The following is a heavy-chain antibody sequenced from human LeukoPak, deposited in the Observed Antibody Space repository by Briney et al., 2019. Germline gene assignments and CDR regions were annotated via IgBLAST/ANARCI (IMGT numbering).Heavy chain of an antibody. Sequence: PSETLSLTCTVSGGSISSYYWSWIRQPPGKGLEWIGYIYYSGGTNYNPSLKSRVTISVDTSKNQFSLKLSSVTAADTAVYYCARGSLSYYFHYWGQGTLVTVSS. CDR3: ARGSLSYYFHY. CDR2: IYYSGGT. V-gene: IGHV4-59*01. J-gene: IGHJ4*02. D-gene: IGHD3-16*02. CDR1: GGSISSYY.